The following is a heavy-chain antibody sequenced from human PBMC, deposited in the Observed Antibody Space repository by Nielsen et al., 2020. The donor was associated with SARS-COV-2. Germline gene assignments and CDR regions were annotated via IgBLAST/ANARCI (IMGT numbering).Heavy chain of an antibody. CDR1: GFTFSSYA. J-gene: IGHJ3*02. CDR2: ISGSGGST. CDR3: ARVRATVDLAFDI. V-gene: IGHV3-23*01. D-gene: IGHD4-17*01. Sequence: GESLKISCAASGFTFSSYAMSWVRQAPGKGLEWVSAISGSGGSTYYADSVKGRFTISRDNSKNTLYLQMNSLRAEDTAVYYCARVRATVDLAFDIWGQGTMVTVSS.